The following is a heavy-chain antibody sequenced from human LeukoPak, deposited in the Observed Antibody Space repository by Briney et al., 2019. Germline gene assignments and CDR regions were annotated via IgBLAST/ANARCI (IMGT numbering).Heavy chain of an antibody. Sequence: ASAWVSCKASGYTFSNYDINCVPQAPGQGLEWMGWMNPNSGLTDFAQKLQGRLTMTADTSISTAYMEISNLTPDCTTVYDCARDPVSTHGIDVWGQGATVTVSS. CDR2: MNPNSGLT. D-gene: IGHD6-13*01. CDR3: ARDPVSTHGIDV. CDR1: GYTFSNYD. J-gene: IGHJ6*02. V-gene: IGHV1-8*01.